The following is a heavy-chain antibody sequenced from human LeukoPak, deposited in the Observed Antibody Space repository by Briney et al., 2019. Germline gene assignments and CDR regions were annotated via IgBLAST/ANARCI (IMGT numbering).Heavy chain of an antibody. CDR3: ASLLGYCSSTSCAYGMDV. D-gene: IGHD2-2*01. V-gene: IGHV1-69*02. CDR2: IIPILGIA. CDR1: GGTFSSYT. Sequence: GASVKVSCKASGGTFSSYTISWMRQAPGQGLEWMGRIIPILGIANYAQKFQGRVTITADKSTSTAYMELSSLRSEDTAVYYCASLLGYCSSTSCAYGMDVWGQGTTVTVSS. J-gene: IGHJ6*02.